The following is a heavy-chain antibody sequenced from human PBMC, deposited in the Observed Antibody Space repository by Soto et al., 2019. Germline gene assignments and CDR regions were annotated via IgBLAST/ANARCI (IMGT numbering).Heavy chain of an antibody. CDR3: ARVPGYSSGWYDLYYYYGMDV. J-gene: IGHJ6*02. CDR1: GFTFSSYG. V-gene: IGHV3-33*01. CDR2: IWYDGSNK. D-gene: IGHD6-19*01. Sequence: GGSLRLSCAASGFTFSSYGMHWVRQAPGKGLEWVAVIWYDGSNKYYADSVKGRFTISRDKSKNTLYLQMNSLRAEDTAVYYCARVPGYSSGWYDLYYYYGMDVWGQGTTVTVSS.